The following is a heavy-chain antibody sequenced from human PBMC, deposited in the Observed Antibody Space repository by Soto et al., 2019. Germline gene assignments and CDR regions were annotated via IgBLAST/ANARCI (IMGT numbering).Heavy chain of an antibody. D-gene: IGHD3-16*01. CDR2: ISGSGGST. CDR3: EKAPWGGELLYFDY. Sequence: EVQLLESGGGSVQPGGSLRLSCAASGFTFSSYAMSWVRQAPGKGLEWVSGISGSGGSTYYADSVKGRFTISRDNAKNTLYLQMNSLRDEDTAVDYCEKAPWGGELLYFDYWGQGTLVTVSS. V-gene: IGHV3-23*01. CDR1: GFTFSSYA. J-gene: IGHJ4*02.